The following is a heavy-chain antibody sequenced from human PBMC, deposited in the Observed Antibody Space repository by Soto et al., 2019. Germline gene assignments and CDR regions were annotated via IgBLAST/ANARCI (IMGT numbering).Heavy chain of an antibody. D-gene: IGHD1-1*01. Sequence: QVQLVQSGAEVKRPGASVKVSCKAPGDTFTSYYLNWVRQAPGQGLEWMGVINPHGGSTKYAQKFQGRITMTRDTSRSTVYMELSSLRSDDTAIYFCARSLCHTTACPHPSYDYYAMDVWGPGTTVTVSS. CDR1: GDTFTSYY. V-gene: IGHV1-46*01. CDR2: INPHGGST. CDR3: ARSLCHTTACPHPSYDYYAMDV. J-gene: IGHJ6*01.